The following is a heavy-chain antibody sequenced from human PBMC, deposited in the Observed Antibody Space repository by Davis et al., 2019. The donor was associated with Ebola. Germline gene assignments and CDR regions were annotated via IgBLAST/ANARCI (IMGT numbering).Heavy chain of an antibody. CDR2: ISAYNGNT. CDR3: VRDPGDGYTYAFDI. J-gene: IGHJ3*02. D-gene: IGHD5-24*01. CDR1: GGTFSSYA. V-gene: IGHV1-18*01. Sequence: AASVKVSCKASGGTFSSYAISWVRQAPGQGLEWMGWISAYNGNTNYAQKLQGRVTMTTDTSTSTAYMELRSLRSGDTAVYYCVRDPGDGYTYAFDIWGQGTMVTVSS.